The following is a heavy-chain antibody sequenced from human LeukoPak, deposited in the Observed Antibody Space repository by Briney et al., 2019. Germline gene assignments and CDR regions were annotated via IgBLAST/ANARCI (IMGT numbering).Heavy chain of an antibody. V-gene: IGHV4-34*01. Sequence: SETLSLTCAVYGGSFSGYYWSWIRQPPGKGLEWIGEINHRGSTNYNPSLKSRVTISVDTSKNQFSLKLSSVTAADTAVYYCARGRLLWFGELIPLGYWGQGTLVTVSS. CDR3: ARGRLLWFGELIPLGY. D-gene: IGHD3-10*01. CDR2: INHRGST. CDR1: GGSFSGYY. J-gene: IGHJ4*02.